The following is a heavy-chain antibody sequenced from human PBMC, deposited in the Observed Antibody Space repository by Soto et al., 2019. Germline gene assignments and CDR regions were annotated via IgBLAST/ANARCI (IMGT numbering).Heavy chain of an antibody. CDR2: TYYRSKWYN. CDR1: GDSVSSNSAA. Sequence: SQTLSLTCGISGDSVSSNSAAWNWIRQSPSRGLEWLGRTYYRSKWYNDYAVSVKSRITINPDTSKNQFSLQLNSVTPEDTAVYYCARDFQWLLRYYYYFGMDVWGQGTTVTVSS. D-gene: IGHD3-22*01. V-gene: IGHV6-1*01. J-gene: IGHJ6*02. CDR3: ARDFQWLLRYYYYFGMDV.